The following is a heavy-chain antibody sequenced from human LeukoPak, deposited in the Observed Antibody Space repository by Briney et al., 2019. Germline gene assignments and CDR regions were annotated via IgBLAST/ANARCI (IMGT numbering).Heavy chain of an antibody. J-gene: IGHJ4*02. CDR1: GFTFSIFG. Sequence: GGPLRLSCAASGFTFSIFGLNWVRQAPGKGPEWVSYIDARSGITYYADSVQGRFTLSRDNARESVFLQMDSLRAEDTAVYYCAKEGEPDSSSWYPFDYWGQGTLVTVSS. V-gene: IGHV3-48*01. CDR3: AKEGEPDSSSWYPFDY. CDR2: IDARSGIT. D-gene: IGHD6-13*01.